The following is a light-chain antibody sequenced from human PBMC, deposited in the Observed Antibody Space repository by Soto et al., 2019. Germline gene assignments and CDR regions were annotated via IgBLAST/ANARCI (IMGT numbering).Light chain of an antibody. Sequence: AIRMTQSPSSFSESTGDRVTITCRATQGISNYLAWYQQKPGKAPKLLIYRASVLESGVPSRFIGGGSGTNFSLTISYLQSEDFATYYCQQYNSFPQTFGQGTKLEIK. CDR3: QQYNSFPQT. V-gene: IGKV1-8*01. CDR1: QGISNY. J-gene: IGKJ2*01. CDR2: RAS.